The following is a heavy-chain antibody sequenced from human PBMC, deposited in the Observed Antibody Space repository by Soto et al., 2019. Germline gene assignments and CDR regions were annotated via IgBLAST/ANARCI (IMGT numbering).Heavy chain of an antibody. CDR2: IHSSGGT. CDR3: GRLAAAATGHNDFDF. D-gene: IGHD2-15*01. V-gene: IGHV4-39*02. CDR1: GASIKSRNYF. J-gene: IGHJ4*02. Sequence: SETLSLTCTVSGASIKSRNYFWGWIRQPPGKGLEFVGSIHSSGGTYYNPSLKSRVTVSVDLSNSHFSLSLKSLTATDTAVYYCGRLAAAATGHNDFDFWGQGTPVTVSS.